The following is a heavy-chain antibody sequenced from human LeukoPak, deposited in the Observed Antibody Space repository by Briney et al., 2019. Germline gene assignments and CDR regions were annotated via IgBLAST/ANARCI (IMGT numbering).Heavy chain of an antibody. CDR2: ISGSGGST. CDR3: AKRPKITIFGVAGNWFDP. J-gene: IGHJ5*02. D-gene: IGHD3-3*01. V-gene: IGHV3-23*01. Sequence: PGGSLRLSCAASGFSFSIYAMSWVRQAPGKGLEWVSAISGSGGSTYYADSVKGRFTISRDNSKNTLYLQMNSLRAEDTAVYYCAKRPKITIFGVAGNWFDPWGQGTLVTVSS. CDR1: GFSFSIYA.